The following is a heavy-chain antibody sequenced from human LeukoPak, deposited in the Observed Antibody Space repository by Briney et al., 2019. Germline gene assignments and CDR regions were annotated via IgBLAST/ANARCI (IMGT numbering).Heavy chain of an antibody. D-gene: IGHD3-16*01. V-gene: IGHV4-34*01. J-gene: IGHJ5*02. CDR2: INHSGST. CDR1: GGSFSGYY. Sequence: SETLSLTCAVYGGSFSGYYWSWIRQPPGKGLEWIGEINHSGSTNYNPSLKSRVTISVDTSKNQFSLKLSSVTAADTAVYYCARDNYVWGSYSLDPWGQGTLVTVSS. CDR3: ARDNYVWGSYSLDP.